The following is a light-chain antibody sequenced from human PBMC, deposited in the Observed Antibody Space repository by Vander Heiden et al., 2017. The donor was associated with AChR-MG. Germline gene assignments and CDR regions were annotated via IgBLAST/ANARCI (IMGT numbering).Light chain of an antibody. CDR3: DSRDSSGNHKL. CDR1: SLRNYY. Sequence: SSELTQDPAVSVALGQTVRITCQGDSLRNYYASWYQQKPGQAPLLVIYGRNNRPSGIPDRFSGSDSGNTASLTITGAQAEDEADYYCDSRDSSGNHKLFGGGTKVTVL. J-gene: IGLJ3*02. CDR2: GRN. V-gene: IGLV3-19*01.